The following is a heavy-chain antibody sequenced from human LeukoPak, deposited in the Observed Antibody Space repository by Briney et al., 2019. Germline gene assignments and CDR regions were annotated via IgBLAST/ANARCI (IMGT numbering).Heavy chain of an antibody. V-gene: IGHV1-24*01. CDR1: GYTLTELS. D-gene: IGHD1-26*01. CDR3: ATAHSALGATKLVHFQH. Sequence: ASVKVSCKVSGYTLTELSMHWVRQAPGKGLEWMGGFDPEDGETIYAQKFQGRVTMTEDTSTDTAYMELSSLRSEDTAVYYCATAHSALGATKLVHFQHWGQGTLVTVSS. CDR2: FDPEDGET. J-gene: IGHJ1*01.